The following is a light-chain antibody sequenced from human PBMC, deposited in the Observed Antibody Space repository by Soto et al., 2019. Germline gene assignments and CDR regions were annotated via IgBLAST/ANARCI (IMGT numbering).Light chain of an antibody. V-gene: IGLV2-8*01. CDR1: SSDVGVYNY. CDR3: SSFAGNNNLV. Sequence: QSVLTQPPSASGSPGQSVTISCTGTSSDVGVYNYVSGYQQHPGKAPKLMIYEVSKRPSGVPDRFSGSKSGTTASLTVSGLQAEDEADYYCSSFAGNNNLVFGGGTKLTVL. CDR2: EVS. J-gene: IGLJ2*01.